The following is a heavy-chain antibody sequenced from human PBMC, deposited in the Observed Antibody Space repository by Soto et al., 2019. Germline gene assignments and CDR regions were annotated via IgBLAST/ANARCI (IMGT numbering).Heavy chain of an antibody. CDR2: IYNTGNT. CDR1: GGSVSSVKYF. CDR3: ARTVMPVGNLAAFDH. V-gene: IGHV4-61*01. Sequence: SETLSLTCNVSGGSVSSVKYFWSWIRQPPGKGLEWIAYIYNTGNTNYNPSLKSRATISVDTSKNQCSLKLTSVTAADSAVYFCARTVMPVGNLAAFDHWGQGVMVTVSS. J-gene: IGHJ4*02. D-gene: IGHD7-27*01.